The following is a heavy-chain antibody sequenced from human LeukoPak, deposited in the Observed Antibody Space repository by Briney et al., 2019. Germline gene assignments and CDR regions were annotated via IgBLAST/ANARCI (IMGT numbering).Heavy chain of an antibody. D-gene: IGHD3-22*01. J-gene: IGHJ4*02. V-gene: IGHV4-39*02. CDR2: IYYSGTI. CDR1: GGSIGSSNNY. Sequence: PSETLSLTCSVSGGSIGSSNNYWAWIRQPRGKGLEWIGTIYYSGTIYYNPSLRSRFTISIDTSKNQFSLKLNSVTAADTAVYYCAGDSYYYDSSGFWGQGTLVTVSS. CDR3: AGDSYYYDSSGF.